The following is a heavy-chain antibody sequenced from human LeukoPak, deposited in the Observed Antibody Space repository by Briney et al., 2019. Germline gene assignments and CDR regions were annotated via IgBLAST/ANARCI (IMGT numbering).Heavy chain of an antibody. V-gene: IGHV1-69*05. J-gene: IGHJ3*02. Sequence: SVKVSCKASGGTFSSYAISWVRQAPGQGLEWMGGIIPIFGTANYAQKFQGRVTITTDESTSTAYMELSSLRSEDTAVYHCARRKMATDAFDIWGQGTMVTVSS. D-gene: IGHD5-24*01. CDR1: GGTFSSYA. CDR2: IIPIFGTA. CDR3: ARRKMATDAFDI.